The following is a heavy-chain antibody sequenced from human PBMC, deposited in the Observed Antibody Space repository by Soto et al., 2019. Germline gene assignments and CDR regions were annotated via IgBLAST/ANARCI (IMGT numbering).Heavy chain of an antibody. D-gene: IGHD3-9*01. CDR2: IIPIFGTA. CDR3: ANNFVSGHWFDP. V-gene: IGHV1-69*06. CDR1: GGTFSSYA. Sequence: QVQLVQSGAEVKKPGSSVKVSCKASGGTFSSYAISWVRQAPGQGLEWMGGIIPIFGTANYAQKFQGRVTITADKSTNTAYMELSSLRSGDTAVYFCANNFVSGHWFDPRGQGTLVTFSS. J-gene: IGHJ5*02.